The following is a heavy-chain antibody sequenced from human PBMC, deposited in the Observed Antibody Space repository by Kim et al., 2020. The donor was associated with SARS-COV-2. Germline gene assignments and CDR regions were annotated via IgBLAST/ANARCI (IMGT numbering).Heavy chain of an antibody. D-gene: IGHD2-2*01. CDR1: GFTFSSYS. J-gene: IGHJ6*02. V-gene: IGHV3-48*02. CDR2: ISSSSSTI. CDR3: ARLNIVVVPAALPRYYYYGMDV. Sequence: GGSLRLSCAASGFTFSSYSMNWVRQAPGKGLEWVSYISSSSSTIYYADSVKGRFTISRDNAKNSLYLQMNSLRDEDTAVYYCARLNIVVVPAALPRYYYYGMDVWGQGTTVTVSS.